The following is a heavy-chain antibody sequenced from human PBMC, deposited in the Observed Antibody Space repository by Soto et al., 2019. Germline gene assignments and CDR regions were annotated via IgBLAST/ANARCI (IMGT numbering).Heavy chain of an antibody. Sequence: EVQLLESGGALVQTGGSLRLSCSASGFRFTSYAMSWVRQPPGKGLEWVSSISSNGGSTYYTDSVKGRFTISRDSSKDTVFLQMDSLGAEDTAIYYCAKAHVVCYALYFYMDVWGTGTAVRVSS. V-gene: IGHV3-23*01. CDR1: GFRFTSYA. CDR2: ISSNGGST. J-gene: IGHJ6*03. D-gene: IGHD2-2*01. CDR3: AKAHVVCYALYFYMDV.